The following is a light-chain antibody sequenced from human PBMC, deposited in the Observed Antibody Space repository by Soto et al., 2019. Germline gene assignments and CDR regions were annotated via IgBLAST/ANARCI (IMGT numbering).Light chain of an antibody. Sequence: ESVLTQSPGTLSLSPGERSTLSCMASQSVSSSDLAWYHQKLGQAPRLXSYGASTRATGIPARFSGSGSGTEFTLTINSLKSEDFEVYYCQQYNNWPRTFGQGTKVDI. CDR1: QSVSSSD. CDR2: GAS. J-gene: IGKJ1*01. V-gene: IGKV3-15*01. CDR3: QQYNNWPRT.